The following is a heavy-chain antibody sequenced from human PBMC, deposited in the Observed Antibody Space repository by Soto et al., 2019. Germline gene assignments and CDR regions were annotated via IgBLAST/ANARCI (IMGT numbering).Heavy chain of an antibody. D-gene: IGHD1-7*01. CDR2: INAGKGDT. V-gene: IGHV1-3*05. CDR1: GYTFTSHA. CDR3: ARNILGGTTDY. Sequence: QVQLVQSGAEEKKPGASVKVSCKASGYTFTSHAIHWVRQAPGQGLEWMGWINAGKGDTKYPQKFQGRVTITRDTSASTAYMELSSLRSEDTAVYYCARNILGGTTDYWGQGTLVTVSS. J-gene: IGHJ4*02.